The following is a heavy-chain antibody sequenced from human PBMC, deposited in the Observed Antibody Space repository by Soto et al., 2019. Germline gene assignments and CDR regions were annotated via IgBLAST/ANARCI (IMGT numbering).Heavy chain of an antibody. CDR1: GFTFSNAW. V-gene: IGHV3-15*07. D-gene: IGHD3-3*01. Sequence: EVQLVESGGGLVKTGGSLRLSCAASGFTFSNAWMNWVRQAPGKGLEWVGRIKSKTDGGTTDYAAPVKGRFTISRHDSKNMLYLQMNSLKIKDTAVYYCTTDSTRITIFGVVAWGQGTLVTVSS. J-gene: IGHJ5*02. CDR2: IKSKTDGGTT. CDR3: TTDSTRITIFGVVA.